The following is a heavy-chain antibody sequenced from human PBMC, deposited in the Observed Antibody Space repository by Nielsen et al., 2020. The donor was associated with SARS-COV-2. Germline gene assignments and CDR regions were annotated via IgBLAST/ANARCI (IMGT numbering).Heavy chain of an antibody. Sequence: GESLKISCAASGFTFSSYWMSWVRQAPGKGLEWVANIKQDGSEKYYVDSVKGRFTISRDNAKNSLYLQMNSLRAEDTAVYYCARERTGTSRWSYYGTDVWGQGTTVTVSS. V-gene: IGHV3-7*03. CDR1: GFTFSSYW. CDR3: ARERTGTSRWSYYGTDV. D-gene: IGHD1-1*01. J-gene: IGHJ6*02. CDR2: IKQDGSEK.